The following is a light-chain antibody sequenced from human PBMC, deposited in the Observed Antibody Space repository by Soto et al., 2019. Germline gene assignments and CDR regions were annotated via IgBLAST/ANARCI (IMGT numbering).Light chain of an antibody. J-gene: IGKJ5*01. CDR1: QSISSY. CDR2: AAS. CDR3: QQYKNWPI. Sequence: DIQMTQSPSSLSASVGDRVTTTCRASQSISSYLNWYQQKPGKAPKLLIYAASSLQSGVPSRFSGSGSGTDFTLTISSLQSEDFAVYYCQQYKNWPIFGQGTRLEIK. V-gene: IGKV1-39*01.